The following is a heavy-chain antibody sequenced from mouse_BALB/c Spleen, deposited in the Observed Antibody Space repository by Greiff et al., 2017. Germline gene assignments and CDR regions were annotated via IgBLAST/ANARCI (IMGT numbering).Heavy chain of an antibody. V-gene: IGHV2-9*02. Sequence: VKLVESGPGLVAPSQSLSITCTVSGFSLTRYGVHWVRQPPGKGLEWLGVIWAGGSTNYNSALMSRLSISKDNSKSQVFLKMNSLQTDDTAMYYCARNGNYPVFAYWGQGTLVTVSA. J-gene: IGHJ3*01. CDR2: IWAGGST. CDR3: ARNGNYPVFAY. CDR1: GFSLTRYG. D-gene: IGHD2-1*01.